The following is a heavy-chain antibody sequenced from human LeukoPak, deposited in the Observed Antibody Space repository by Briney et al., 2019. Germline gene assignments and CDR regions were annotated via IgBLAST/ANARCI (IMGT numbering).Heavy chain of an antibody. D-gene: IGHD3-22*01. Sequence: PSETLSLTCTVSGGSLSSGSYYWSWIRQPAGKGLEWIGRIYTSGSTNYNPSLKSRVTISVDTSKNQFSLKLSSVTAADTAVYYCARGAYDQAEGYWGQGTLVTVSS. CDR3: ARGAYDQAEGY. CDR2: IYTSGST. J-gene: IGHJ4*02. V-gene: IGHV4-61*02. CDR1: GGSLSSGSYY.